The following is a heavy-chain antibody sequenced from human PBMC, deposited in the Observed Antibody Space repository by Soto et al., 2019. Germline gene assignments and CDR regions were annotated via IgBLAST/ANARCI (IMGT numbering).Heavy chain of an antibody. Sequence: EVQLVESGGGLVKPGGSLRLSCAASGFTFSSYSMNWVRQAPGKGLEWVSSISSSSSYIYYADSVKGRFTISRDNAKNSLYLQMNSLRAEDTAVYYCARALAAAGTYYFDYWGQGTLVTVSS. CDR2: ISSSSSYI. CDR3: ARALAAAGTYYFDY. CDR1: GFTFSSYS. V-gene: IGHV3-21*01. J-gene: IGHJ4*02. D-gene: IGHD6-13*01.